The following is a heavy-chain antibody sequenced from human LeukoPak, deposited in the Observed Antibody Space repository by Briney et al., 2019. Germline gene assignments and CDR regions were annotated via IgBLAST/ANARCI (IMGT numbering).Heavy chain of an antibody. CDR3: ARDMHYLATPTTYYYYYMDV. J-gene: IGHJ6*03. V-gene: IGHV1-18*01. D-gene: IGHD1/OR15-1a*01. CDR1: GYTFTSYA. CDR2: ISAYNGAT. Sequence: ASVKVSCKASGYTFTSYAISWVRQAPGQGLEWMGWISAYNGATKYAQKLQGRVTMTTDTSTSTAYVELRSLRSDDTAVYYCARDMHYLATPTTYYYYYMDVWGKGTAVTVSS.